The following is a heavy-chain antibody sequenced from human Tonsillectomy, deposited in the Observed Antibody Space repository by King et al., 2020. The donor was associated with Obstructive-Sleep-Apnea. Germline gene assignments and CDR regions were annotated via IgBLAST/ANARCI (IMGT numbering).Heavy chain of an antibody. V-gene: IGHV4-38-2*02. Sequence: QLQESGPGLGKPSETLSLTCTVSGYSISSGYYWGWIRQPPGKGLEWIGSIYHSGSTYYNPSLKSRVTISVDTSKNQFSLKLSSVTAADTAVYYCASRAIFPVDYWGQGTLVTVSS. D-gene: IGHD2-21*01. CDR2: IYHSGST. J-gene: IGHJ4*02. CDR3: ASRAIFPVDY. CDR1: GYSISSGYY.